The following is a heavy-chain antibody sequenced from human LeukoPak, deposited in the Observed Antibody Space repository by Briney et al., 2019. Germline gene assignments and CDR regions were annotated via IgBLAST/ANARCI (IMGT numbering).Heavy chain of an antibody. D-gene: IGHD5-12*01. Sequence: PGGSLRLSCAASAFTFSNYAMHWVRQAPGKGLEWVAVISYDGSNKYYADSVKGRFTISRDNSKNTLYLQMNSLRAEDTAVYYWATLPAKSGYDYFDYWGQGTLVTVSS. CDR1: AFTFSNYA. V-gene: IGHV3-30*04. CDR3: ATLPAKSGYDYFDY. CDR2: ISYDGSNK. J-gene: IGHJ4*01.